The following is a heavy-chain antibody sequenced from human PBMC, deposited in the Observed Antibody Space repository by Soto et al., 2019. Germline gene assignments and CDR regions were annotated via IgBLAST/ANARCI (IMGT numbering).Heavy chain of an antibody. CDR3: ARAGDYGSFYFFDY. Sequence: QVHLVQSGAEVKKPGASVKVSCKASGYTFANYGVTWVRQAPGQGLDWMGWITPYNVNTHYAQKVQGRVTMTTDTSTSTAYMELGSLRYDDTAVYYCARAGDYGSFYFFDYWGQGTLVTVSS. J-gene: IGHJ4*02. CDR1: GYTFANYG. D-gene: IGHD3-10*01. V-gene: IGHV1-18*01. CDR2: ITPYNVNT.